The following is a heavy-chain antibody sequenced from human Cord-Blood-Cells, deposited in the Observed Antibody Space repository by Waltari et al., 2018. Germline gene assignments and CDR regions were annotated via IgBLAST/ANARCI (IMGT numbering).Heavy chain of an antibody. D-gene: IGHD6-6*01. CDR3: AKERGYSSSYYFDY. CDR2: ISGSGGST. Sequence: EVQLVESGGGLVQPGGSLRLSCAASGLTFSSYALSWVRQAPGEGRELVSAISGSGGSTYYADSVKGRFTISRDNSKNTLYLQMNSLRAEDTAVYYCAKERGYSSSYYFDYWGQGTLVTVSS. V-gene: IGHV3-23*04. CDR1: GLTFSSYA. J-gene: IGHJ4*02.